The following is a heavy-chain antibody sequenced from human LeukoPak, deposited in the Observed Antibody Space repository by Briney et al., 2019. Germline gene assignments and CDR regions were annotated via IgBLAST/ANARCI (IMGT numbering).Heavy chain of an antibody. CDR2: IYYSGST. J-gene: IGHJ3*02. V-gene: IGHV4-31*03. D-gene: IGHD1-26*01. CDR1: GGSISSGGYY. Sequence: SETLSLTCTVSGGSISSGGYYWSWIRQHPGKGLEWIGYIYYSGSTCYNPSLKSRVTISVDTSKNQFSLKLSSVTAADTAVYYCAAWGATDAFDIWGQGTMVTVSS. CDR3: AAWGATDAFDI.